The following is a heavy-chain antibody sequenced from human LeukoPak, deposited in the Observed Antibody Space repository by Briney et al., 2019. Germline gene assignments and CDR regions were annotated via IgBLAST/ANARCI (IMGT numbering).Heavy chain of an antibody. CDR3: ATPGDSSSWYSYYFDY. CDR1: GYTFTAYG. J-gene: IGHJ4*02. CDR2: ISANNGNT. D-gene: IGHD6-13*01. Sequence: ASVKVSCKASGYTFTAYGISWVRQAPGQGLEWMGWISANNGNTNYAQKVQGRVTMTRDTSTSTAYMELSSLRSEDTAVYYCATPGDSSSWYSYYFDYWGQGTLVTVSS. V-gene: IGHV1-18*01.